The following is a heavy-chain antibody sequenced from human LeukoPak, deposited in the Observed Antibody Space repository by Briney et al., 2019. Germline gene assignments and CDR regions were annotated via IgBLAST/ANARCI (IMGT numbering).Heavy chain of an antibody. J-gene: IGHJ4*02. CDR1: GFTFSSYS. D-gene: IGHD3-3*01. V-gene: IGHV3-48*01. Sequence: GGSLRLSCAASGFTFSSYSMNWVRQAPGKGLEWVSYISSSSSTIYYADSVKGRFTISRDNAKNSLYLQMNSLRAEDTAVYYCARDLFGVVTYFDYWGQGTLVTVSS. CDR3: ARDLFGVVTYFDY. CDR2: ISSSSSTI.